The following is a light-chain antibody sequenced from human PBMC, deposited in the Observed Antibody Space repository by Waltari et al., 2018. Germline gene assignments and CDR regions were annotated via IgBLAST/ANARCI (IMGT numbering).Light chain of an antibody. CDR3: NAYTGSNTVV. J-gene: IGLJ2*01. Sequence: QSALTQPASVSGSPGQAITISCTGSSIDVETYDFVSWYQRHPGKVPKLIIYDVNIRPSGVPDRFSGPKSGNTASLTISGLQAEDEAIYYCNAYTGSNTVVFGGGTKLTVL. CDR2: DVN. V-gene: IGLV2-14*03. CDR1: SIDVETYDF.